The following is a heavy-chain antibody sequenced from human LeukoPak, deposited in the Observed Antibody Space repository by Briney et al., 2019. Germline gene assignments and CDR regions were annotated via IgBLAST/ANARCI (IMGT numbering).Heavy chain of an antibody. CDR2: ISAYNDNT. V-gene: IGHV1-18*01. Sequence: ASVKVSCKAPGYTFTNYAISWVRQAPGQGLEWMGWISAYNDNTNYAQKFQGRVTMTTDTSTSTAYMELRSLRSDDTAVYYCARVRYYDSSGNDAFDIWGQGTMVTVSS. D-gene: IGHD3-22*01. CDR1: GYTFTNYA. J-gene: IGHJ3*02. CDR3: ARVRYYDSSGNDAFDI.